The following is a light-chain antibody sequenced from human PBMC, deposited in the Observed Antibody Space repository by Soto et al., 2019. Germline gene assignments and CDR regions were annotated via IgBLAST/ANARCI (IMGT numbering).Light chain of an antibody. CDR1: SSDVGRYNY. V-gene: IGLV2-14*03. CDR2: GVT. J-gene: IGLJ2*01. Sequence: QSALTQPASVSGSPGQAITISCTGTSSDVGRYNYVSWYQQYSGKAPKLMIYGVTNRPSGVSDRFSGSKSGNTASLTISGLQAEDEGDYYCSSFTTSSTLIFGGGTKVPVL. CDR3: SSFTTSSTLI.